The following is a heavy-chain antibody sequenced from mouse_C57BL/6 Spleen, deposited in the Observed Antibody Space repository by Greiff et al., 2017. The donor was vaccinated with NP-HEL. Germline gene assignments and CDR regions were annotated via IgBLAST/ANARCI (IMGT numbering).Heavy chain of an antibody. J-gene: IGHJ4*01. Sequence: EVQLQQSGPELVKPGASVKLSCKASGYTFTDYYMNWVKQSHGKSLEWIGDINPNNGGTSYNQKFKGKATLTVDKSSSTDYMELRSLTSEDSAVYYCERSHYAMDDWGQGTSVTVSS. CDR3: ERSHYAMDD. V-gene: IGHV1-26*01. CDR2: INPNNGGT. CDR1: GYTFTDYY.